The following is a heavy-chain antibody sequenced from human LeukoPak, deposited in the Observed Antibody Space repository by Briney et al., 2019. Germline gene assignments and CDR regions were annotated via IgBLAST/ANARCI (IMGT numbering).Heavy chain of an antibody. Sequence: GRSLRLSCAASGFTLSSYGMHWVREAPGKGLERVAVISYDGSNKYYADSAKGRFTIYRDNSKNTLYLQMNSLRAEGAAVYYCAKIPSATVVTSFVLWGQGTLVTVSS. D-gene: IGHD4-23*01. CDR1: GFTLSSYG. V-gene: IGHV3-30*18. CDR2: ISYDGSNK. J-gene: IGHJ5*02. CDR3: AKIPSATVVTSFVL.